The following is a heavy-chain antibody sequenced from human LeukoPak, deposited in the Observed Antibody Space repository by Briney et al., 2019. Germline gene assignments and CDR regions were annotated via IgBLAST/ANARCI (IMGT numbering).Heavy chain of an antibody. CDR3: ARAEAYCSGGSCYSRDWFDP. V-gene: IGHV1-18*01. D-gene: IGHD2-15*01. J-gene: IGHJ5*02. Sequence: GASVKVSCKASGYTFTSYGISWVRQAPGQGLEWMGWISAYNGNTNYAQKLQGRVTMTTDTSTSTAYMELRSLRSDDTAVYYCARAEAYCSGGSCYSRDWFDPWGQGTLVTVSS. CDR1: GYTFTSYG. CDR2: ISAYNGNT.